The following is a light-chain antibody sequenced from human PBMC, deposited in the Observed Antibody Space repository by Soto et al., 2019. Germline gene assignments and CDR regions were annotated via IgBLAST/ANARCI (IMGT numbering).Light chain of an antibody. J-gene: IGKJ3*01. Sequence: EIQMTQSPSSLSASVGDRVTITCRASQGISNYIAWYQQKPGKAPKLLIYAASTLQSGVPARFSCSGSGTDFTLTIDSLQPEDVATYSGQNYSSVPLFGTGTKVDIK. CDR1: QGISNY. CDR3: QNYSSVPL. V-gene: IGKV1-27*01. CDR2: AAS.